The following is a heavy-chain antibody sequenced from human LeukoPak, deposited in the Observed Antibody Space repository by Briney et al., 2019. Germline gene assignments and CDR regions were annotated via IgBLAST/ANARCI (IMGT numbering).Heavy chain of an antibody. J-gene: IGHJ4*02. V-gene: IGHV1-69*13. D-gene: IGHD6-13*01. CDR3: ATDLYSSSWTPFDY. CDR2: IIPIFGTA. CDR1: GYTFTSYA. Sequence: SVKVSCKASGYTFTSYAMNWVRQAPGQGLEWMGGIIPIFGTANYAQKFQGRVTITADESTSTAYVELSSLRSEDTAVYYCATDLYSSSWTPFDYWGRGTLVTVSS.